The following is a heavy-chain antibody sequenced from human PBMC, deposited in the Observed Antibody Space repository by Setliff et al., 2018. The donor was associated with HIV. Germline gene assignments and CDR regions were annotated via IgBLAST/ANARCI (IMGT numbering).Heavy chain of an antibody. J-gene: IGHJ5*02. V-gene: IGHV1-69*10. CDR2: IIPILGIA. Sequence: SVKVSCKASGGTFSSYAISWVRQTPGQGLEWMGGIIPILGIANYAQKFQGRVTITADKSTSTAYMELSSLRSEDTAVYYCASDRRHSSSPGSFDPWGQGTLVTVSS. CDR1: GGTFSSYA. CDR3: ASDRRHSSSPGSFDP. D-gene: IGHD6-6*01.